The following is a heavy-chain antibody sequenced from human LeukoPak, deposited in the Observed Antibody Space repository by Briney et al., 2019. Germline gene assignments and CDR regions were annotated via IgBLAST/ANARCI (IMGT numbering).Heavy chain of an antibody. CDR1: GFTFSSYW. D-gene: IGHD6-6*01. CDR3: ARDPSRPSRFDY. CDR2: INSDGSST. Sequence: GSLRLSCAASGFTFSSYWMHWVRQAPGKGLAWVSRINSDGSSTSYADSVKGRFTISRDNAKNTLYLQMNSLRAEDTAVYYCARDPSRPSRFDYWGQGTLVTVSS. V-gene: IGHV3-74*01. J-gene: IGHJ4*02.